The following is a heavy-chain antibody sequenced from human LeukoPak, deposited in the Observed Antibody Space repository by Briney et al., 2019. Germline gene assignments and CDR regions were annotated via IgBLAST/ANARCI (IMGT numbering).Heavy chain of an antibody. CDR2: ISAYNGNT. V-gene: IGHV1-18*01. CDR1: GYTFTSYG. CDR3: ARAYSVLGATPFDY. J-gene: IGHJ4*02. D-gene: IGHD1-26*01. Sequence: ASVKVSCKASGYTFTSYGISWVRQAPGQGLEWMGWISAYNGNTNYAQKLQGRVTMTTDTSTSTAYMELRSLRSDDTAVYYCARAYSVLGATPFDYWGQGTLLTVSS.